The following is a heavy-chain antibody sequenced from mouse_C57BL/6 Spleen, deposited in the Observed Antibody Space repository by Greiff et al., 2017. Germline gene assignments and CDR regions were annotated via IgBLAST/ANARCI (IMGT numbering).Heavy chain of an antibody. CDR3: ALKGVRGYDYDDGRLDY. V-gene: IGHV14-2*01. CDR2: IDPEDGET. CDR1: GFNIKDYY. Sequence: EVQLQQSGAELVKPGASVKLSCTASGFNIKDYYMHWVKQRTEQGLEWIGRIDPEDGETKYAPKFQGKATITADPSSNTAYLQLSSLTSEDTDVYYCALKGVRGYDYDDGRLDYWGQGTTRTVAS. J-gene: IGHJ2*01. D-gene: IGHD2-4*01.